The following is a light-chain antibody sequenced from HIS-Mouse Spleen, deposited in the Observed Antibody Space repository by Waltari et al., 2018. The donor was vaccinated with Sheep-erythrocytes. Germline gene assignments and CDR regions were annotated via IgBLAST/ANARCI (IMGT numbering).Light chain of an antibody. CDR2: DVS. Sequence: QSALTQPRSVSGSPGQSVTISCTGTRRVVGGYNFFSWYQQHPGKAPKLMICDVSKRPSGVPDRFSGSKSGNTASLTISGLQAEDEADYYCCSYAGSYTYVFGTGTKVTVL. J-gene: IGLJ1*01. V-gene: IGLV2-11*01. CDR1: RRVVGGYNF. CDR3: CSYAGSYTYV.